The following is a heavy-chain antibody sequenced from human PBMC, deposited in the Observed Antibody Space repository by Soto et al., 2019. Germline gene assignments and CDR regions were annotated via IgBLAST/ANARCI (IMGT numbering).Heavy chain of an antibody. J-gene: IGHJ3*02. Sequence: QVQLVQSGAEVKKPGSSVKVSCKASGGTFSSYTISWVRQAPGQGLEWMGRIIPILGIANYARKFQGRVTITADKSTSTAYMELSSLRSEDTAVYYCAWSSGWYGDAFDIWGQGTMVTVSS. CDR2: IIPILGIA. CDR3: AWSSGWYGDAFDI. D-gene: IGHD6-19*01. V-gene: IGHV1-69*02. CDR1: GGTFSSYT.